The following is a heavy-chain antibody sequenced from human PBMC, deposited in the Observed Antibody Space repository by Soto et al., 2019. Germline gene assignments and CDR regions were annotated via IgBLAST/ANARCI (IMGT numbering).Heavy chain of an antibody. CDR2: ISWNSGSI. Sequence: TGGSLRLSCAASGFTFDDYAMHWVRQAPGKGLEWVSGISWNSGSIGYADSVKGRFTISRDNAKNSLYLQMNSLRAEDTALYYCAKDSRGSSSAYYYYYGMDVWGQGTTVTVSS. CDR3: AKDSRGSSSAYYYYYGMDV. V-gene: IGHV3-9*01. D-gene: IGHD6-6*01. J-gene: IGHJ6*02. CDR1: GFTFDDYA.